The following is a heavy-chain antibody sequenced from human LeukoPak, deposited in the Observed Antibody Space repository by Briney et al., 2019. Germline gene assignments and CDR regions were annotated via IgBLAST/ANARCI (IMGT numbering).Heavy chain of an antibody. CDR2: IYYSGST. CDR1: DGSISSYY. V-gene: IGHV4-59*01. CDR3: ARVTGYVIEDNFDY. D-gene: IGHD2-15*01. J-gene: IGHJ4*02. Sequence: PSETLSLTCTVSDGSISSYYWSWIRQPPGKGLEWIGYIYYSGSTNYNPSLKSRVTISVDTSKNQFSLKLRSVTAADTAVYYCARVTGYVIEDNFDYWGQGTLVTVSS.